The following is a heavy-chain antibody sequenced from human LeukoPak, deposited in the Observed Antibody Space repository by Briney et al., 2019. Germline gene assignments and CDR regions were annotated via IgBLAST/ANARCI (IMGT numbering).Heavy chain of an antibody. Sequence: SETLSLTCTVSGGSISTYYWNWIRQPPGKGLEWIGYIYYSGSTNYNPSLKSRVTISVDTSKNQFSLNLTSVTAADTAVYYCARGGIRQTSHNWGQGTLVTVFS. J-gene: IGHJ4*02. CDR3: ARGGIRQTSHN. CDR1: GGSISTYY. V-gene: IGHV4-59*01. D-gene: IGHD3-3*02. CDR2: IYYSGST.